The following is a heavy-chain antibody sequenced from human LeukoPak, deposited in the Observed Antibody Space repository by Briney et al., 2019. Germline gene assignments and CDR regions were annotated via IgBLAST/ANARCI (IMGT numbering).Heavy chain of an antibody. CDR3: TRESGAFSPFGF. CDR2: VHLSQAT. D-gene: IGHD1-26*01. CDR1: GGSITTTNW. Sequence: PSGTLSLTCAVSGGSITTTNWWSWVRQPPGKGLEWIGEVHLSQATNYNPSLESRVSMSIDTSKNQMSLKLTSVTAADTAIYFCTRESGAFSPFGFWGQGTLVTASS. J-gene: IGHJ4*02. V-gene: IGHV4-4*02.